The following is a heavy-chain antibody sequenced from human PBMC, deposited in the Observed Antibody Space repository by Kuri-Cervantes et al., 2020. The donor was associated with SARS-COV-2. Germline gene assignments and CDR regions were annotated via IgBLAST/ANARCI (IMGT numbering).Heavy chain of an antibody. CDR3: TTDRIYDYVWGSYRIFDY. Sequence: GESLKISCAASGFSFTNAWMSWVRQAPGKGLEWVGRIKSKRDDGTTDYAAPVRGRFTISRDDSKNTLYLQLNSLKTEDTAVYYCTTDRIYDYVWGSYRIFDYWGQGTLVTVSS. V-gene: IGHV3-15*01. CDR2: IKSKRDDGTT. D-gene: IGHD3-16*02. CDR1: GFSFTNAW. J-gene: IGHJ4*02.